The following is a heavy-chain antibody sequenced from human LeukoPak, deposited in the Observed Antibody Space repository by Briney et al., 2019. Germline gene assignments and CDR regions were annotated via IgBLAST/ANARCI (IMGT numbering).Heavy chain of an antibody. Sequence: PGGSLRLSCAASGFTFSSHWMSWVRQAPGKGREWVANIKQDGSEKYYVDSVKGRFTISRDNAKNSLYLQMNSLRAEDTAVYDCGRGSSSSWYAFDYWGQGTLVTVSS. J-gene: IGHJ4*02. CDR1: GFTFSSHW. CDR3: GRGSSSSWYAFDY. D-gene: IGHD6-6*01. V-gene: IGHV3-7*01. CDR2: IKQDGSEK.